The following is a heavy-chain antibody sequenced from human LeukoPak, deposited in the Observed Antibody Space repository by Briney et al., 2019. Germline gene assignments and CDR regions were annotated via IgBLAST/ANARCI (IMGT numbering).Heavy chain of an antibody. CDR3: ARSREPGRDGYNRHAFDI. Sequence: PSETLSLTCTVSGGSISSGGYYWSWIRQHPGKGLEWIGYIYYGGSTYYNPSLKSRVTISVDTSKNQFSLKLSSVTAADTAVYYCARSREPGRDGYNRHAFDIWGQGTMGTVSS. J-gene: IGHJ3*02. D-gene: IGHD5-24*01. CDR1: GGSISSGGYY. CDR2: IYYGGST. V-gene: IGHV4-31*03.